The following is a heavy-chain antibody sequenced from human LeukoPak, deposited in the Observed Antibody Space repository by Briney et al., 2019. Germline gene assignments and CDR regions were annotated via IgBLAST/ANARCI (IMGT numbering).Heavy chain of an antibody. CDR3: ARSNSYAFDY. J-gene: IGHJ4*02. Sequence: PGGSLRLSCAASGFTFSNSGMHWVRQAPGTGLEWVAFIRFDGSVKYYTDSVKGRLTISRDNSKNTLYLQMNSLRTEDTAVYYCARSNSYAFDYWGQGTLVTVSS. D-gene: IGHD3-16*01. V-gene: IGHV3-30*02. CDR1: GFTFSNSG. CDR2: IRFDGSVK.